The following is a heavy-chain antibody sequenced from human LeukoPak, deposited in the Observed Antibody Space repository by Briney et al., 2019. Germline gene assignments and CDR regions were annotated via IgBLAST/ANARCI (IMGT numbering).Heavy chain of an antibody. CDR3: ATEGYSGYDFGPLDYYGMDD. D-gene: IGHD5-12*01. CDR1: GFTFSSYA. V-gene: IGHV3-30-3*01. CDR2: ISYDGSNK. J-gene: IGHJ6*02. Sequence: PGGSLRLSCAASGFTFSSYAMHWVRQAPGKGLEWVAVISYDGSNKYYADSVKGRFTISRDNSKNTLYLQMNSLRAEDTAVYYCATEGYSGYDFGPLDYYGMDDWGQGTTVTVSS.